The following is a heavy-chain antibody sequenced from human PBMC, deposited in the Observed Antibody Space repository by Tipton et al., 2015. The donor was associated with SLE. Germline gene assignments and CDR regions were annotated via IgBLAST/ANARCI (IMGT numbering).Heavy chain of an antibody. CDR1: GYTFSSYW. CDR2: IYPTDSDI. D-gene: IGHD3-22*01. V-gene: IGHV5-51*03. J-gene: IGHJ4*02. CDR3: ARGQGSGFYSEN. Sequence: QLVQSGADVKKPGESLKISCQGSGYTFSSYWIVWVRQRPGKGLEWMGIIYPTDSDIIYSPSFQGQVTISPDESTSTAYLQLSSLKAADTAMYYCARGQGSGFYSENWGQGPLVTVSS.